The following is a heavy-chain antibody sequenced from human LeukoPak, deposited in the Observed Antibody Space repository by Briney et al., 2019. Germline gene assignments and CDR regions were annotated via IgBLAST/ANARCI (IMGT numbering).Heavy chain of an antibody. D-gene: IGHD2-15*01. V-gene: IGHV5-51*01. Sequence: GESLKISCKGSGYSFANYWIGWVRQMPGKGLEWMGIIYPGDSQTRYSPSFQGQVTISADKSISTAYLQWSSLKASDTAMYYCARRFCSGGSCSLPDYWGQGTLVTVSS. CDR2: IYPGDSQT. CDR1: GYSFANYW. CDR3: ARRFCSGGSCSLPDY. J-gene: IGHJ4*02.